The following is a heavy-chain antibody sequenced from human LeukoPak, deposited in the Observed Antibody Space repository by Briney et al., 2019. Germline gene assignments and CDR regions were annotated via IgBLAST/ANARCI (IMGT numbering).Heavy chain of an antibody. D-gene: IGHD6-13*01. Sequence: GGSLRLSCAASGFTFSSYAMHWVRQAPGKGLEWVAVISYDGSNKYYADSVKGRFTISRDNSKNTLYLQMNSLRAEDTAVYYCASDSRKQQLSGRASDIWGQGTMVTVSS. CDR3: ASDSRKQQLSGRASDI. J-gene: IGHJ3*02. V-gene: IGHV3-30*04. CDR2: ISYDGSNK. CDR1: GFTFSSYA.